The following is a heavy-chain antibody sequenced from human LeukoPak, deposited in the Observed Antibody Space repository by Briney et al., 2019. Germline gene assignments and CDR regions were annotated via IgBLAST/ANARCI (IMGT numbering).Heavy chain of an antibody. J-gene: IGHJ5*02. V-gene: IGHV1-8*01. D-gene: IGHD5-18*01. CDR1: GYTFTSYD. Sequence: GASVKVSCKASGYTFTSYDINWVRQATGQGLEWMGWMNPNSGNTGYAQKFQGRVTMTRNTSISTAYMELSSLRSEDTAVYYCARFADTAMAGIGRFDPWGQGTLVIVSS. CDR3: ARFADTAMAGIGRFDP. CDR2: MNPNSGNT.